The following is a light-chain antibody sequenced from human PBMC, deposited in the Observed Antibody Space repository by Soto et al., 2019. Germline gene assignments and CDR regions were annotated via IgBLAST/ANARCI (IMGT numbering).Light chain of an antibody. CDR2: GVT. Sequence: QSALTQPASVSGSPGQSITISCTGTSSDVGAYYSVSWYQHHPGKAPKLVIYGVTNRPSGVSNRFSGSKSGNTASLTISGLQAEDEADYHCSSYTSGSSHYVSGKGTKVTVL. J-gene: IGLJ1*01. V-gene: IGLV2-14*01. CDR1: SSDVGAYYS. CDR3: SSYTSGSSHYV.